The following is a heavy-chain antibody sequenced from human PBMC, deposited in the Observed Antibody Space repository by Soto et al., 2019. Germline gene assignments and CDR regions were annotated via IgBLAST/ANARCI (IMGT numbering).Heavy chain of an antibody. CDR2: ITDDGSTT. CDR1: GFIFSMYW. J-gene: IGHJ4*02. D-gene: IGHD3-10*01. V-gene: IGHV3-74*01. CDR3: TRGPRPTSIGTGAF. Sequence: GGSLRLSCDTSGFIFSMYWMHWGRQVPCKGPKWVSVITDDGSTTYYAASVEGRFTISRDNAKNALYLQMTSLRADDTAVYYCTRGPRPTSIGTGAFWGQGTLVTVSS.